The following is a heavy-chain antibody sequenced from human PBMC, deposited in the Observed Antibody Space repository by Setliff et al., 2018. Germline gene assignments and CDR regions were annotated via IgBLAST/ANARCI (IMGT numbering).Heavy chain of an antibody. CDR3: ARQPMDTIMVTFDY. J-gene: IGHJ4*02. V-gene: IGHV1-18*01. CDR2: ISTYNGKT. D-gene: IGHD5-12*01. CDR1: GYIFTSYG. Sequence: GSVKVSCKASGYIFTSYGFSWVRQAPGQGLEWMGWISTYNGKTNYAQKFQGRLTMTRDTSISTAYMELSSLRSDDTAVYYCARQPMDTIMVTFDYWGQGILVTVSS.